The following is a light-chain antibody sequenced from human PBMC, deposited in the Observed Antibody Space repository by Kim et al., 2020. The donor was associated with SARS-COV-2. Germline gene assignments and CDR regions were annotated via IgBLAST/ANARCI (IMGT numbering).Light chain of an antibody. CDR1: SLRRYY. CDR2: GKN. J-gene: IGLJ2*01. Sequence: ALGQTVRITCQGDSLRRYYASWYQQKPGQAPVLGIYGKNNRPSGIPDRFSGSSAGNTASLTITGAQAEDEADYYCNSRDSSGNHVVFGGGTQLTVL. V-gene: IGLV3-19*01. CDR3: NSRDSSGNHVV.